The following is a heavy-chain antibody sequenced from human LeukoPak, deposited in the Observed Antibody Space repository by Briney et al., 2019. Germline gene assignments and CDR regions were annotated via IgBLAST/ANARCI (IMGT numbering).Heavy chain of an antibody. J-gene: IGHJ4*02. V-gene: IGHV3-30*02. D-gene: IGHD4-23*01. CDR2: IRHDESNK. CDR1: GFTFSSYG. CDR3: AKDNSKYSFDY. Sequence: GGSLRLSCAASGFTFSSYGMHWVRQAPGKGLEWMTFIRHDESNKYYADSVKGRFTISRDSSKNTLYLQMNSLRTEDTAVYYCAKDNSKYSFDYWGQGTLVTVTS.